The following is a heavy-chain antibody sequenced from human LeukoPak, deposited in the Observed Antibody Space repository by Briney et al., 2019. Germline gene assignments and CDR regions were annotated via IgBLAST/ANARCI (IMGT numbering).Heavy chain of an antibody. V-gene: IGHV4-61*02. CDR1: GGSISSSSYY. Sequence: SETLSLTCTVSGGSISSSSYYWGWIRQPAGKGLEWIGRIYTSGSTNYNPSLKSRVTMSVDTSKNQFSLKLSSVTAADTAVYYCAREVDYYDRNDYYYMDVWGKGTTVTVSS. CDR2: IYTSGST. CDR3: AREVDYYDRNDYYYMDV. D-gene: IGHD3-22*01. J-gene: IGHJ6*03.